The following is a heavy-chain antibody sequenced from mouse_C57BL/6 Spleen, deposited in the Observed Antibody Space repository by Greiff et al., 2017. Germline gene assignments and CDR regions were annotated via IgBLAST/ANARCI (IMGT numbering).Heavy chain of an antibody. V-gene: IGHV6-3*01. D-gene: IGHD6-1*01. Sequence: EVKLEESGGGLVQPGGSMKLSCVASGFTFSNYWMNWVRQSPEKGLEWVAQIRLKSDNYATHYAESVKGRFTISRDDYKSSVYLQMNNLRAEDTGIYYCTGLSWFAYWGQGTLVTVSA. CDR3: TGLSWFAY. CDR2: IRLKSDNYAT. CDR1: GFTFSNYW. J-gene: IGHJ3*01.